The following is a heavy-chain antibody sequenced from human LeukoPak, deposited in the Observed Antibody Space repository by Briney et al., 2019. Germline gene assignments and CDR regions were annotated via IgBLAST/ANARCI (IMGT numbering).Heavy chain of an antibody. D-gene: IGHD1-26*01. CDR1: GGSISSYY. CDR2: IYYSGST. V-gene: IGHV4-59*01. CDR3: ARGRSNYYGMDV. J-gene: IGHJ6*02. Sequence: SETLSLTCTVSGGSISSYYWSWIRQPPGKGLEWIGYIYYSGSTNYNPSLKSRVTMSVDTSKNLFSLKVSSVTAADTAVYYRARGRSNYYGMDVWGQGTTVTVSS.